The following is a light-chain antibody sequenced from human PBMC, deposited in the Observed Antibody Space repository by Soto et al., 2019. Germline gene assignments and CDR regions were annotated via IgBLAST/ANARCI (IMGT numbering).Light chain of an antibody. V-gene: IGKV1-33*01. CDR3: QQYDKVPYT. CDR1: QDIDNY. CDR2: DAS. Sequence: DIQMTQSPSSLSASVGDRITITCQANQDIDNYLNWYQQKPGKAPKLLISDASSLEAGVPSRFSGSGSGTDFTVTISSLQPEDFATYYCQQYDKVPYTFGQGTKLEIK. J-gene: IGKJ2*01.